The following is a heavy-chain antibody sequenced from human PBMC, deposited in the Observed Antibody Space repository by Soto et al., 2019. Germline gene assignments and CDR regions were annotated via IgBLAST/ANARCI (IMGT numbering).Heavy chain of an antibody. CDR2: IIPIFGSP. D-gene: IGHD4-4*01. CDR3: AGTVEIPYYHGIDV. V-gene: IGHV1-69*01. J-gene: IGHJ6*04. CDR1: GGSLRSHA. Sequence: QVQLVQSGAEVKKPGSSVRVSCKACGGSLRSHAINWVRQAQGQGLEWMGGIIPIFGSPYYAQKLQCRVTITEDESWITTYTEPSSLRSEDTAVYYCAGTVEIPYYHGIDVCGKGTTVTVSS.